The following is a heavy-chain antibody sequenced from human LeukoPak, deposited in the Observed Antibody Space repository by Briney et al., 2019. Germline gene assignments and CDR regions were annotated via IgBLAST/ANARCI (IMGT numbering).Heavy chain of an antibody. CDR2: INHSENT. CDR1: GGSFSGYY. J-gene: IGHJ4*02. V-gene: IGHV4-34*01. Sequence: SETLSLTCAVYGGSFSGYYWSWIRQPPGKGLEWIGEINHSENTNYNPSLKSRVTISVDTLKNQFSLKLSSVTAADTAVYYCAREGGHWGQGTLVTVSS. D-gene: IGHD3-16*01. CDR3: AREGGH.